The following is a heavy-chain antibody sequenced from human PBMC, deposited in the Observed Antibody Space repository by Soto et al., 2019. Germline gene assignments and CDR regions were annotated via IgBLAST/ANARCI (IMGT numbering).Heavy chain of an antibody. V-gene: IGHV4-30-4*01. D-gene: IGHD1-26*01. CDR3: ARLVGGHYFDL. J-gene: IGHJ2*01. CDR2: IYYSGST. Sequence: QVQLQESGPGLVKPSQTLSLTCTVSGGSISSGDYFWNWIRQPPGEGLEWIGYIYYSGSTYFSPSLKSRITMSVDLSRNQFSLQLSSVTAADTAIYYCARLVGGHYFDLWGRGTLVTVSS. CDR1: GGSISSGDYF.